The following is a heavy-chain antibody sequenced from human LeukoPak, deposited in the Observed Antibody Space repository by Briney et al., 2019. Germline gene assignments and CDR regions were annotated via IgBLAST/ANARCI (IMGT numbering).Heavy chain of an antibody. CDR2: IYYGGST. V-gene: IGHV4-30-4*08. D-gene: IGHD1-1*01. J-gene: IGHJ4*02. Sequence: SETLSLTCTVSGGSISSGDYYWSWIRQPPGKGLEWIGYIYYGGSTYYNPSLKSRVTISVDTSKNQFSLKLSSVTAADTAVYYCAREGSSLSLAPNWYYFDYWGQGTLVTVSS. CDR3: AREGSSLSLAPNWYYFDY. CDR1: GGSISSGDYY.